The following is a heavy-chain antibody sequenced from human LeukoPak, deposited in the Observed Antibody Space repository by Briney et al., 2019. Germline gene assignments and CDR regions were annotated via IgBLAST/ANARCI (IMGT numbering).Heavy chain of an antibody. CDR1: GFTFSNYN. J-gene: IGHJ4*02. D-gene: IGHD5-12*01. CDR3: ARAVVGSGYDYFDY. CDR2: ISSGGSYI. V-gene: IGHV3-21*01. Sequence: GGSLRLSCAASGFTFSNYNMNWVRQAPGKGLEWVSVISSGGSYIYYTDSVKGRFTISRDNAKNSLFLQMNSLRAEDTAVYFCARAVVGSGYDYFDYWGQGTMVTVSS.